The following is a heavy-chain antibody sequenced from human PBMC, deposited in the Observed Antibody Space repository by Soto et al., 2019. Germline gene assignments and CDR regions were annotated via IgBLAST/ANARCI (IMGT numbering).Heavy chain of an antibody. CDR1: GASITSTTYF. D-gene: IGHD1-1*01. Sequence: NRSDPLSLTYRLSGASITSTTYFWAWIRRPPGKGLAWVGSLYYSGKTHYKPSLNSRTTISVDRSRNQFSLQVSYVTAADTAVYYCEKNLPRTGRSDYWGQGTVVTVS. CDR3: EKNLPRTGRSDY. J-gene: IGHJ4*02. V-gene: IGHV4-39*01. CDR2: LYYSGKT.